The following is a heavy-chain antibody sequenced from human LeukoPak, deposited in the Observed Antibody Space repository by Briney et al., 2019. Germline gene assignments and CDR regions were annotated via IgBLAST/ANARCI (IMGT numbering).Heavy chain of an antibody. V-gene: IGHV4-61*01. CDR2: IYYSGST. J-gene: IGHJ4*02. Sequence: SETLSLTCTVSSGYIGTSNYYWTWIRLPPGKGLEWIGYIYYSGSTNYNPSLKSRVTISVDTSKNQFTLKLSSVTAADTAFYYCARRRTTGTTPLDYWGQGTLVTVSS. D-gene: IGHD1-1*01. CDR1: SGYIGTSNYY. CDR3: ARRRTTGTTPLDY.